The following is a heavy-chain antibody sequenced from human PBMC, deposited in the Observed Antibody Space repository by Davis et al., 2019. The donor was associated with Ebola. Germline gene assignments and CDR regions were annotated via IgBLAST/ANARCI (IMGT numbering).Heavy chain of an antibody. CDR3: ARRDYGDYGAF. D-gene: IGHD4-17*01. J-gene: IGHJ4*02. CDR2: FSAFSGNT. V-gene: IGHV1-18*01. Sequence: AASVKVSCKASGYIFTSYGISWVRQAPRQGLEWMGWFSAFSGNTNYAQKLQGRVTMTTDTSTSTAYMELRSLRSDDTAVYYCARRDYGDYGAFWGQGTLVTVSS. CDR1: GYIFTSYG.